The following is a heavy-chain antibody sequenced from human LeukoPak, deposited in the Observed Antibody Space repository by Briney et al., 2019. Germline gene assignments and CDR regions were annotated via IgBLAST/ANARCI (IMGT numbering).Heavy chain of an antibody. CDR2: IYTNGDT. J-gene: IGHJ5*02. Sequence: SQTLSLTCTVSGDSLSSGNFYWTWIRQPAGKGLEWIGRIYTNGDTSYNPSLKSRVTILLDTSQNHFSLRLSSVTATDTAVYYCARGRAGRLSGSNWFDPWGHGTLVTVSS. V-gene: IGHV4-61*02. D-gene: IGHD6-19*01. CDR3: ARGRAGRLSGSNWFDP. CDR1: GDSLSSGNFY.